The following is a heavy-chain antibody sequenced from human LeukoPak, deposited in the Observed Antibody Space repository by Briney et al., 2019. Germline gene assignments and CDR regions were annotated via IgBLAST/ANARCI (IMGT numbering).Heavy chain of an antibody. D-gene: IGHD3-10*01. CDR2: IQYDGSKK. V-gene: IGHV3-30*02. CDR1: GFTLSRHA. CDR3: AKDIGSYYDY. J-gene: IGHJ4*02. Sequence: PGGSLRLSCAASGFTLSRHAMHWVRQAPGKGLEGVTFIQYDGSKKYYADSVKGRFTISRDNSKNTLYLEMNSLRAEDRAVYYCAKDIGSYYDYWGQGILVTVSS.